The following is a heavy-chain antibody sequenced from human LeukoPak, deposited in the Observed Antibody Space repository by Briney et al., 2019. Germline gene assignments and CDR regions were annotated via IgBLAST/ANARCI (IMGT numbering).Heavy chain of an antibody. Sequence: SETLSLTCTVSGGSISSYYWSWIRQPPGKGLEWIGYIYYSGSTYYNPSLKSRVTISVDRPKNQFSLKLSSVTAADTAVYYCARGIAAAGPFDYWGQGTLVTVSS. J-gene: IGHJ4*02. V-gene: IGHV4-59*12. CDR2: IYYSGST. CDR3: ARGIAAAGPFDY. D-gene: IGHD6-13*01. CDR1: GGSISSYY.